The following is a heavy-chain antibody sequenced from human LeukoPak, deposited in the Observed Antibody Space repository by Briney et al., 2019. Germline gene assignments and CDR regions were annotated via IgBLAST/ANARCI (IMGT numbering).Heavy chain of an antibody. D-gene: IGHD3-16*01. J-gene: IGHJ4*02. CDR3: ARDWASLGALDY. CDR2: IYSDGST. V-gene: IGHV3-53*01. CDR1: GFTVRSNY. Sequence: GGSLRLSCAASGFTVRSNYMSWVPQAPGKGLECVSIIYSDGSTYYADSVKGRFTISRDNSKNTLYLQMNSLRAEDTAVYYCARDWASLGALDYWGQGTLVTVSS.